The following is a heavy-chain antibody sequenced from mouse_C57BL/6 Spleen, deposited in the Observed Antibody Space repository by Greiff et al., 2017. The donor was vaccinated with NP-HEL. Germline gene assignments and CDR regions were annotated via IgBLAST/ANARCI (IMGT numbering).Heavy chain of an antibody. Sequence: VKLMESGPELVKPGASVKISCKASGYAFSSSWMNWVKQRPGKGLAWIGRIYPGDGDTNYHGKLKGKATLTADNYSSTAYMQLISLTSEDSAVYFCASEGYYLSGYFDVWGTGTTVTVSS. CDR3: ASEGYYLSGYFDV. CDR1: GYAFSSSW. CDR2: IYPGDGDT. D-gene: IGHD1-1*01. V-gene: IGHV1-82*01. J-gene: IGHJ1*03.